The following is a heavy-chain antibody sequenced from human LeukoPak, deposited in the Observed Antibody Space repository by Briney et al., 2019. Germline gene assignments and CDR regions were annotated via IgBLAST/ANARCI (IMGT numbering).Heavy chain of an antibody. CDR1: GFTVSTNY. D-gene: IGHD1-26*01. V-gene: IGHV3-66*01. CDR2: IYDIGTT. Sequence: GSLRLSCAASGFTVSTNYMTWVRQTPEKGLEWVSVIYDIGTTYYADSVKGRFTISRDNSKNTVYLQMNSLRVDDTAVYYCARVCGTYPCYYGMDVWGQGATVTVSS. CDR3: ARVCGTYPCYYGMDV. J-gene: IGHJ6*02.